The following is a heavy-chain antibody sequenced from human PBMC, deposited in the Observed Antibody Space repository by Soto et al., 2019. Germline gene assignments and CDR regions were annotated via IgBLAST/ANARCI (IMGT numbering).Heavy chain of an antibody. Sequence: PSETLSLTCTVSGGSIRSYYWSWIRQPAGKGLEWIGRIYTSGSTNYNPSLKSRVTMSVDTSKNQFSLKLSSVTAADTTVYYCARESSGYPYYYGMDVWGQGTTVTVSS. CDR3: ARESSGYPYYYGMDV. D-gene: IGHD3-22*01. V-gene: IGHV4-4*07. J-gene: IGHJ6*02. CDR1: GGSIRSYY. CDR2: IYTSGST.